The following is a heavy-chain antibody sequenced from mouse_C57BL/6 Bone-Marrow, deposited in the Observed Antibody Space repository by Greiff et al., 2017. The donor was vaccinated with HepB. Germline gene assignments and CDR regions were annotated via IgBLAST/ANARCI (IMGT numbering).Heavy chain of an antibody. V-gene: IGHV1-76*01. J-gene: IGHJ2*01. Sequence: QVQLQQSGAELVRPGASVKLSCKASGYTFTDYYINWVKQRPGQGLEWIARIYPGSGNTYYNEKFKGKATLTAEKSSSTAYMQLSSLTSEDSAVCFCARRVTFDYWGQGTTLTVSS. CDR3: ARRVTFDY. CDR1: GYTFTDYY. CDR2: IYPGSGNT. D-gene: IGHD2-1*01.